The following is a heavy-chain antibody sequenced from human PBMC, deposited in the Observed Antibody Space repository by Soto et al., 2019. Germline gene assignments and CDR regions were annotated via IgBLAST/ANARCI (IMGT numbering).Heavy chain of an antibody. J-gene: IGHJ4*02. D-gene: IGHD2-15*01. CDR1: GFTVSSHY. V-gene: IGHV3-53*02. CDR2: IYSGGST. Sequence: EVQLVETGGGLIQPGGSLRLSCAASGFTVSSHYMTWVRQAPGKGLEWVSIIYSGGSTYYTDSVKGRFTISRDTSKNTLHLQMNSLRAEDTAVYYCAREGGGVYCSGGSCYGRYFDYWGQGTLVTVSA. CDR3: AREGGGVYCSGGSCYGRYFDY.